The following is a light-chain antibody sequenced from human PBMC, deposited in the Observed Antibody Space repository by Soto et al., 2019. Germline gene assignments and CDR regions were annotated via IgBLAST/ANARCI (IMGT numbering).Light chain of an antibody. CDR1: SSDVGGYNY. V-gene: IGLV2-14*01. Sequence: QPVLTQPASVSGSPGQSITISCTGTSSDVGGYNYVSWYQQHPGKAPKLMIYEVSNRPSGVSNRFSGSKSGNTASLTISGLQAEDEADYYCSSYTSSSPPVVFGGGTKLTVL. J-gene: IGLJ2*01. CDR2: EVS. CDR3: SSYTSSSPPVV.